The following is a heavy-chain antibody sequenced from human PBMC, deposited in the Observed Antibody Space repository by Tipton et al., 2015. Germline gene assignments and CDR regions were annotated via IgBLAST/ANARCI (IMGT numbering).Heavy chain of an antibody. CDR1: GGSIDTRNW. CDR3: AVLLAYGDYAAFDI. J-gene: IGHJ3*02. D-gene: IGHD4-17*01. V-gene: IGHV4-4*02. Sequence: SLRLSCSVSGGSIDTRNWWSWVRQSPGKGLEWIGEIYQSGTTNYNPSLESRVTISIDKSNNQFSLRLSSVTAADTAVYYCAVLLAYGDYAAFDIWGQGTMVTVSS. CDR2: IYQSGTT.